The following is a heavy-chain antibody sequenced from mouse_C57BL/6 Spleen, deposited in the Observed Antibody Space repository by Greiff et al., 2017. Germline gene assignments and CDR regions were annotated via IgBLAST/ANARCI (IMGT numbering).Heavy chain of an antibody. CDR3: ARDTSDY. J-gene: IGHJ2*01. CDR1: GYSITSGYY. Sequence: EVQVVESGPGLVKPSQSLSLTCSVTGYSITSGYYWNWIRQFPGNKLEWMGYISYDGSNNYNPSLKNRISITRDTSKNQFFLKLKSVTTEDTATYYCARDTSDYWGQGTTLTVAS. V-gene: IGHV3-6*01. CDR2: ISYDGSN. D-gene: IGHD5-1*01.